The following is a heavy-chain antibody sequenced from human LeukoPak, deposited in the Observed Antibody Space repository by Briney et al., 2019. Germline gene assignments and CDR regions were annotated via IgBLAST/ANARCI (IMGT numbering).Heavy chain of an antibody. CDR3: ALGRGSYFPFDY. J-gene: IGHJ4*02. CDR1: GFTFSSYW. Sequence: PGGSLRLSCAASGFTFSSYWMSWVRQAPGKGLEWVANIKQNGSEKYYVDSVKGRFTISRDNAKNSLYLQMNSLRAEDTAVYYCALGRGSYFPFDYWGQGTLVTVSS. D-gene: IGHD1-26*01. CDR2: IKQNGSEK. V-gene: IGHV3-7*01.